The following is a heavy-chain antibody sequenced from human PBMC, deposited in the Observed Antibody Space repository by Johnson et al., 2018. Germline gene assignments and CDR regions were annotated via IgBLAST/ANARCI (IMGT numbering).Heavy chain of an antibody. Sequence: QVQLQESGPGLVKPSETLSLTCTVSGGSISSNYWVWIRQPPGKGLEWIGSVYYTGTTYYNPSLKRRVTISVDTSKNQFSLRLRSVTAADTAVYYCARHWRYWGQGTLVTVSS. V-gene: IGHV4-39*01. J-gene: IGHJ1*01. CDR3: ARHWRY. D-gene: IGHD3-3*01. CDR1: GGSISSNY. CDR2: VYYTGTT.